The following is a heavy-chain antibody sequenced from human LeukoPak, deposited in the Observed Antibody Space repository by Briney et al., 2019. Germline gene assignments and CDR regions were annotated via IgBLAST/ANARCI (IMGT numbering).Heavy chain of an antibody. Sequence: ASVRVSCKAFGYTFTDYGYYIHWVRQRSGPGLEWMGWIDPNTGGTKYAQTFQGRVTMTRDTSITTAFMDLSRLASDDTAVYYCTTRLIRGDYWGQGTLVAVSS. CDR1: GYTFTDYGYY. J-gene: IGHJ4*02. CDR3: TTRLIRGDY. V-gene: IGHV1-2*02. CDR2: IDPNTGGT. D-gene: IGHD3-10*01.